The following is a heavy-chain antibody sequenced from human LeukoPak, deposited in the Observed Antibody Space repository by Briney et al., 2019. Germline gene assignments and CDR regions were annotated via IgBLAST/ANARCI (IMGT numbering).Heavy chain of an antibody. CDR1: GGSISSGSYY. J-gene: IGHJ5*02. CDR2: IYISGST. Sequence: SQTLSLTCTVSGGSISSGSYYWSWIRQPAGKGLEWVGRIYISGSTNYNPSLKSRVTISVDTSKNQFSLKLSSVTAADTAMYYCARVVGATYVNWFDPWGQGTLVTVSS. D-gene: IGHD1-26*01. V-gene: IGHV4-61*02. CDR3: ARVVGATYVNWFDP.